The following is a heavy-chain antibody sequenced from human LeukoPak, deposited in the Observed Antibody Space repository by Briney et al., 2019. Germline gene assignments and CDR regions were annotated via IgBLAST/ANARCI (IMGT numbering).Heavy chain of an antibody. CDR1: GGTFSSYA. CDR3: ARDSYGVYVPGYFDY. CDR2: IIPIFGTA. D-gene: IGHD4-17*01. V-gene: IGHV1-69*05. Sequence: SVKVSCKASGGTFSSYAISWVRQAPGQGLEWMGRIIPIFGTANYAQKFQGRVTITTDESTSTAYMELSSLRSEDTAVYYCARDSYGVYVPGYFDYWGQGTLVTVSS. J-gene: IGHJ4*02.